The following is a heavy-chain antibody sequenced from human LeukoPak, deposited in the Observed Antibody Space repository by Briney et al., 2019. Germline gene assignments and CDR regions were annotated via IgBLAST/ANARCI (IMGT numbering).Heavy chain of an antibody. J-gene: IGHJ4*02. D-gene: IGHD5-12*01. Sequence: GESLKISCKGSGYSFTSYWIGWVRQMPGKRLEGMEIIYPGDSDTRYSPSFQGQVTISAEESISTAYLQWSSLKASDTAMYYCARQDSGYDQKHFDYWGQGTLVTVSS. CDR1: GYSFTSYW. CDR3: ARQDSGYDQKHFDY. CDR2: IYPGDSDT. V-gene: IGHV5-51*01.